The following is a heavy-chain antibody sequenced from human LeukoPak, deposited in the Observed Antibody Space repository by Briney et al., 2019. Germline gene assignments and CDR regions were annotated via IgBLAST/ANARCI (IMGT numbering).Heavy chain of an antibody. CDR3: ARVDRNVGSGSYWDDAFDI. D-gene: IGHD1-26*01. Sequence: SETLSLTRTVSGGSISSYYWSWIRQPAGKGLEWIGRIYTSGSTNYNPSLKSRVTMSVDTSKNQFSLKLSSVTAADTAVYYCARVDRNVGSGSYWDDAFDIWGQGTMVTVSS. J-gene: IGHJ3*02. CDR2: IYTSGST. V-gene: IGHV4-4*07. CDR1: GGSISSYY.